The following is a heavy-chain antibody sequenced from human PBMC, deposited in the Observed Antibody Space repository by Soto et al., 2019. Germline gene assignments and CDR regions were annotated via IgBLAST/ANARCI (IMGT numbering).Heavy chain of an antibody. CDR2: ISGSDGIT. J-gene: IGHJ4*02. D-gene: IGHD2-15*01. CDR1: GFTFINYG. V-gene: IGHV3-23*01. Sequence: PGGSLRLSCAASGFTFINYGMSWVRQAPGKGLEWVSVISGSDGITNYADSVKGRFTISRDSSKNTLYLQMNSLRAEDTAVYFCAKHGDGSRYSYSDYWGQGTLVTVSS. CDR3: AKHGDGSRYSYSDY.